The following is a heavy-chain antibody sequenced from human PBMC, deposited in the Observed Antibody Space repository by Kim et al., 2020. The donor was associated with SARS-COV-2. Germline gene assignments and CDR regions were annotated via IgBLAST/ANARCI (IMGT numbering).Heavy chain of an antibody. CDR2: INHSGST. Sequence: SETLSLTCAVYGGSFSGYYWSWIRQPPGKGLEWMGEINHSGSTNYNPSLKSRVTISVDTSKNQFSLKLSSVTAADTAVYYCARGQRSGYSGYGHYYYYG. J-gene: IGHJ6*01. V-gene: IGHV4-34*01. D-gene: IGHD5-12*01. CDR1: GGSFSGYY. CDR3: ARGQRSGYSGYGHYYYYG.